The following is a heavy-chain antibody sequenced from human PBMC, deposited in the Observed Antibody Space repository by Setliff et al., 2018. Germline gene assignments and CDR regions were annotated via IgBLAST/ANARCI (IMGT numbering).Heavy chain of an antibody. CDR3: ARHLLVQGTYHFDY. D-gene: IGHD3-10*01. CDR1: GGSFSNYY. CDR2: MYYSGST. V-gene: IGHV4-34*01. Sequence: SETLSLTCAVYGGSFSNYYWSWIRQPPGKGLEWIGSMYYSGSTYYNPSLKGRVTLSVDTTKNQFSLKLTSMTAADTAVYFCARHLLVQGTYHFDYWGQGSPGTVSS. J-gene: IGHJ4*02.